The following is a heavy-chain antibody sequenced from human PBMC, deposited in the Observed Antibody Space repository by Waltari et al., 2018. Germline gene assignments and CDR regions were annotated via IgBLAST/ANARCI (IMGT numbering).Heavy chain of an antibody. J-gene: IGHJ4*02. CDR3: ARAPGVTAAAYFDY. V-gene: IGHV4-38-2*01. Sequence: QVQLQESGPGLVKPSATLSLTCDVSGYSIDRAYFWGWIRQPPGKGLEWIGTIFHAGFTYYTPSLKGRVTMSVDTSKNQFSLNLSSVTAADTAVYYCARAPGVTAAAYFDYWGQGTLVTVSS. CDR2: IFHAGFT. D-gene: IGHD6-13*01. CDR1: GYSIDRAYF.